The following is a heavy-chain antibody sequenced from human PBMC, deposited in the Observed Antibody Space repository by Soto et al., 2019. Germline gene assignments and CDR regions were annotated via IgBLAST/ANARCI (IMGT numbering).Heavy chain of an antibody. D-gene: IGHD6-6*01. CDR1: GGTFNTYS. V-gene: IGHV1-69*18. J-gene: IGHJ6*02. CDR3: ARGGDRRSLRAFYSYGFDV. Sequence: QVQLVQSGAEVKKPGSSVKVSCKASGGTFNTYSFGWLRQAPGQGLQWMGSIIPFIGAPNYAQNFQDRVTITAAESTTPAYMQLSGLKSEDTAVYFCARGGDRRSLRAFYSYGFDVWGQGTSVTVSS. CDR2: IIPFIGAP.